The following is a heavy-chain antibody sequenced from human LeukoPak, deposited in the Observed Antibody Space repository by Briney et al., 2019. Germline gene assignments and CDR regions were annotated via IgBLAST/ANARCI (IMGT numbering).Heavy chain of an antibody. CDR1: GFTFSSYA. CDR2: ISYDGSNK. D-gene: IGHD5-12*01. V-gene: IGHV3-30-3*01. J-gene: IGHJ4*02. CDR3: AKVGRATTITHFDY. Sequence: GGSLRLSCAASGFTFSSYAMHWVRQAPGKGLEWVAVISYDGSNKYYADSVKGRFTISRDNSKNTLYLQMNSLRAEDTAVYYCAKVGRATTITHFDYWGQGTLVTVSS.